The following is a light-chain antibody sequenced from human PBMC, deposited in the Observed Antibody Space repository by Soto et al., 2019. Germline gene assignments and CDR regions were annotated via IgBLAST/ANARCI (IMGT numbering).Light chain of an antibody. Sequence: EIVLTQSPATLSLSPGERATLSCRASQSVSSDLAWYQQKPGQAPRLLIYDASNRATGILASFSGSGSGTDFTLTISSLEPEDFAVYYFQQRSNWPPWTFGQGTKVEIK. CDR2: DAS. J-gene: IGKJ1*01. CDR1: QSVSSD. V-gene: IGKV3-11*01. CDR3: QQRSNWPPWT.